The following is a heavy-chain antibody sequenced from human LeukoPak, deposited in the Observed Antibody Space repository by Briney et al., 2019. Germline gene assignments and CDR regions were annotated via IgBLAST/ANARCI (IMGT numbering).Heavy chain of an antibody. J-gene: IGHJ6*02. V-gene: IGHV3-30-3*01. CDR2: ISYDGSNK. Sequence: GGSLRLSCAASGFTFSSYAMSWVRQAPGKGLEWVAVISYDGSNKYYADSVKGRFTISRDNSKNTLYLQMNSLRAEDTAVYYCARDMYYDFWSGYSDYYYGMDVWGQGTTVTVSS. D-gene: IGHD3-3*01. CDR3: ARDMYYDFWSGYSDYYYGMDV. CDR1: GFTFSSYA.